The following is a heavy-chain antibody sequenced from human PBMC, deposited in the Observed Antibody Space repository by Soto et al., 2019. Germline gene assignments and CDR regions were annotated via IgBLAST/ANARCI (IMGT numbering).Heavy chain of an antibody. CDR1: GYTFTTVG. D-gene: IGHD3-10*01. Sequence: ASVKVSCRTSGYTFTTVGINWVRQAPGQGLEWMGCLTAYDGKRNFAQKFQDRLTMTMDISTSTGYMELSGLRSDDTAVYFCARGLTYGDFDYWGRGTQVTVSS. CDR2: LTAYDGKR. V-gene: IGHV1-18*01. J-gene: IGHJ4*02. CDR3: ARGLTYGDFDY.